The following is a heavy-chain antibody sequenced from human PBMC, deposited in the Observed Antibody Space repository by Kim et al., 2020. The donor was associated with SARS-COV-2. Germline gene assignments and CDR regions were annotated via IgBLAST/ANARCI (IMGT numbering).Heavy chain of an antibody. D-gene: IGHD2-15*01. CDR2: ISSNGGST. V-gene: IGHV3-64*01. CDR3: ARDRRGGKSSDLYFDL. CDR1: GFTFSNYA. Sequence: GGSLRLSCAASGFTFSNYAMHWVRQAPGKGLEYVSAISSNGGSTYYANSVKGRFTISRDNSRNTLYLQLSSLRAEDMAVYYCARDRRGGKSSDLYFDLLGRVTLVTVSS. J-gene: IGHJ2*01.